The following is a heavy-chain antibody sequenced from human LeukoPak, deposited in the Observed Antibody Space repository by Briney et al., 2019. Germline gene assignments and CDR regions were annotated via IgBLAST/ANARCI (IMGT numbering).Heavy chain of an antibody. CDR2: INHSGST. CDR1: GGSISSGGYY. CDR3: ARRRGGIQLWGYFDY. Sequence: SQTLSLTCTVSGGSISSGGYYWSWIRQPPGKGLEWIGEINHSGSTNYNPSLKSRVTISVDTSKNQFSLKLSSVTAADTAVYYCARRRGGIQLWGYFDYWGQGTLVTVSS. V-gene: IGHV4-30-2*01. J-gene: IGHJ4*02. D-gene: IGHD5-18*01.